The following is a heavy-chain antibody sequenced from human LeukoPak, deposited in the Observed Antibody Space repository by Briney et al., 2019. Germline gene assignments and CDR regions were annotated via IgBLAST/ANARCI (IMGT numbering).Heavy chain of an antibody. CDR3: AREKGDY. V-gene: IGHV1-46*01. J-gene: IGHJ4*02. CDR2: INPSGGNT. CDR1: GYTFTRYY. Sequence: ASVKVSCKASGYTFTRYYMHWVRQAPGQGLEWMGIINPSGGNTNYAQKFQGRVTMTRNTSISTAYMELSSLRSEDTAVYYCAREKGDYWGQGTLVTVSS.